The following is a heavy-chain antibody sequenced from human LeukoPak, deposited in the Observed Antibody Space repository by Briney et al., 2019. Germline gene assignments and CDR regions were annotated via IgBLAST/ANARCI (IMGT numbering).Heavy chain of an antibody. CDR1: GGSISSSSYY. D-gene: IGHD6-13*01. CDR2: IYYSGST. Sequence: SETLSLTCTVSGGSISSSSYYWGWIRQPPGEGLEGIGSIYYSGSTYYNPSLKSRVTISVDTSKNQFSLNLRSVTAADTAVYYCARDSSTWWFDYWGQGTLVTVSS. CDR3: ARDSSTWWFDY. V-gene: IGHV4-39*07. J-gene: IGHJ4*02.